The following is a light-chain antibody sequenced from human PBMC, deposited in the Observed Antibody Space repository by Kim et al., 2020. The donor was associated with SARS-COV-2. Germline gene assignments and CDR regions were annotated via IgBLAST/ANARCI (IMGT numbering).Light chain of an antibody. CDR2: AAS. V-gene: IGKV1-12*01. CDR3: QQSYSLPPT. CDR1: PGVSTW. J-gene: IGKJ3*01. Sequence: SVGGRGTITCRASPGVSTWLAWYQQKPGKAPKLLIYAASNLQSGVPSRFSGSGSGTDFTLTISSLQPEDVATSSCQQSYSLPPTFGPGTKVDIK.